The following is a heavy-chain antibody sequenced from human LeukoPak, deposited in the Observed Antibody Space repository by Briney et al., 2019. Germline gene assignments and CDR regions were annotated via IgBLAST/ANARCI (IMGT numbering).Heavy chain of an antibody. J-gene: IGHJ4*02. Sequence: SETLSLTCTVSGASISSSTDYWGWIRQPPGKGLEWIANIYYSGSTYYNPSLKSRVTISVDTSKNQFSLKLSSVTAADTAVYYCARERRIAARPVYFDYWGQGTLVTVSS. D-gene: IGHD6-6*01. CDR2: IYYSGST. CDR3: ARERRIAARPVYFDY. V-gene: IGHV4-39*07. CDR1: GASISSSTDY.